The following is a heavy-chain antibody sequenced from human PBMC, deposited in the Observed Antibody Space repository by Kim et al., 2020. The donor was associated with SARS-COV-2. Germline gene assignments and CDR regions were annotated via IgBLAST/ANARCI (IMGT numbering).Heavy chain of an antibody. Sequence: SETLSLTCTVSGGSISSGDYYWSWVRQSPGKGLEWIGYIYYSGSTFYNPSLKSPITISIDTSKNQFSLKMSSVTAADTAVYYCARLLLKRLERPYYMDV. J-gene: IGHJ6*03. CDR3: ARLLLKRLERPYYMDV. D-gene: IGHD3-16*01. CDR2: IYYSGST. V-gene: IGHV4-30-4*01. CDR1: GGSISSGDYY.